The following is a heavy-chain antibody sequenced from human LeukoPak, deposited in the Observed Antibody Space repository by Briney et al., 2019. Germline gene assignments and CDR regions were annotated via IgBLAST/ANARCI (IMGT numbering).Heavy chain of an antibody. D-gene: IGHD2-2*03. J-gene: IGHJ4*02. CDR3: ARDWIDRSLDY. CDR1: GYPFSDYG. V-gene: IGHV3-33*01. CDR2: KSPHANYE. Sequence: PRGSLRLSSAASGYPFSDYGIHWVRQAPGKGLEWVAVKSPHANYEYYADSVQGRFTISRHDSKNTVYLQMNSLRDEDTAVYFCARDWIDRSLDYWGEGALVTVSP.